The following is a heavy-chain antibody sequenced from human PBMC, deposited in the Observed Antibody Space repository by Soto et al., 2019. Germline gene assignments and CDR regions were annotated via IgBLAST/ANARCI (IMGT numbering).Heavy chain of an antibody. CDR3: AKDLATVTPDAFDY. D-gene: IGHD4-17*01. CDR1: GFSFSSYA. CDR2: IWYDGVNK. V-gene: IGHV3-30*02. J-gene: IGHJ4*02. Sequence: GGSLRLSCAASGFSFSSYAMHWVRQAPGKGLEWVAVIWYDGVNKYYADSVKGRFTISRDNSKNTLYLQMNSLRAEDTAVYYCAKDLATVTPDAFDYWGQGTLVTVSS.